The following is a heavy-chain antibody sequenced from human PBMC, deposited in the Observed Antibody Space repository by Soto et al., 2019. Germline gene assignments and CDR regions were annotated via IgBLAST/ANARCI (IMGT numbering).Heavy chain of an antibody. Sequence: EVQLVESGGGLVQPGGSLRLSCAASGFTFSSYWMHWVRQAPGKGLVWVSRINSDGSSTSYAASVKGRFTISRENAKNTLYRQRTSLRAEDTAVYYCVRTSLVVAAATREDYWGQGTLVTVSS. CDR2: INSDGSST. CDR1: GFTFSSYW. J-gene: IGHJ4*02. CDR3: VRTSLVVAAATREDY. D-gene: IGHD2-15*01. V-gene: IGHV3-74*01.